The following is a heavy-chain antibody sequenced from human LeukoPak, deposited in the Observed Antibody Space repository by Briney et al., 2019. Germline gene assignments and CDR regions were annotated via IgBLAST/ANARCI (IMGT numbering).Heavy chain of an antibody. CDR3: AREHDYGDYAFDF. CDR2: ISGSSGTI. CDR1: GFAFSRYG. J-gene: IGHJ4*02. Sequence: PGGSLRLSCAGSGFAFSRYGMTWVRQAPGKGLEWVSYISGSSGTINYADSVKGRLTISRDNAKNSLFLQMNGLRVKDTAVYFCAREHDYGDYAFDFWGRGTLVTVSS. V-gene: IGHV3-48*04. D-gene: IGHD4-17*01.